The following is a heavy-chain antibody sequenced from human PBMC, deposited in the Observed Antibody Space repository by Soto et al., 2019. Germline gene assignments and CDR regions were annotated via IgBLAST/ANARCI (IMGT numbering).Heavy chain of an antibody. Sequence: EASVKVSCKASGYTFTSYYMHWVRQAPGQGLEWMGIINPSGGSTSYAQKFQGRVTMTRDTSTSTVYMELSSLRSEDTAVYYCARAAAAPRMENNWFDPWGQGTLVTVS. J-gene: IGHJ5*02. V-gene: IGHV1-46*01. CDR2: INPSGGST. D-gene: IGHD6-13*01. CDR3: ARAAAAPRMENNWFDP. CDR1: GYTFTSYY.